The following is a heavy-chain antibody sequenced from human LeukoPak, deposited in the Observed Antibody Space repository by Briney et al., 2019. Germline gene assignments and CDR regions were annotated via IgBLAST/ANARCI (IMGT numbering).Heavy chain of an antibody. J-gene: IGHJ6*03. CDR2: IKQDGSEK. CDR1: GFTFSSYA. CDR3: ARAGTVDDYYYYYMDV. V-gene: IGHV3-7*01. D-gene: IGHD4-23*01. Sequence: GGSLRLSCAASGFTFSSYAMHWVRQAPGKGLEWVANIKQDGSEKYYVDSVKGRFTISRDNAKNSLYLQMNSLRAEDTAVYYCARAGTVDDYYYYYMDVWGKGTTVTVSS.